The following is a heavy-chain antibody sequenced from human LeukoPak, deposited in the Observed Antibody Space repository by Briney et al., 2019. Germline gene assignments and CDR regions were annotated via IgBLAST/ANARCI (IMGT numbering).Heavy chain of an antibody. CDR2: IYYSGST. D-gene: IGHD6-13*01. Sequence: PSETLSLTCTVSGGSISSYYWSWIRQPPGKGLEWIGYIYYSGSTNYNPSLKSRVTISVDKSKNQFSLKLNSVTAADTALYYCASGTLITAAGLFDYWGQGTLVTVSS. CDR1: GGSISSYY. V-gene: IGHV4-59*12. CDR3: ASGTLITAAGLFDY. J-gene: IGHJ4*02.